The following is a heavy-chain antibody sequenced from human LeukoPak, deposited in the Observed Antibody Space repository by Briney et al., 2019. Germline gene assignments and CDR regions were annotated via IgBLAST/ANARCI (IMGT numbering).Heavy chain of an antibody. V-gene: IGHV3-48*01. CDR2: ISPSSSTI. D-gene: IGHD6-19*01. J-gene: IGHJ4*02. CDR1: GFTFSSYG. CDR3: AREHTPFGSGCTAAY. Sequence: PGGSLRLSCAASGFTFSSYGMNWVRQAPGKGLEWVSYISPSSSTIYYADSGKGRFTISRDNAKNSLYLQMNSLRAEGTAVYYCAREHTPFGSGCTAAYWGQGTLVTVSS.